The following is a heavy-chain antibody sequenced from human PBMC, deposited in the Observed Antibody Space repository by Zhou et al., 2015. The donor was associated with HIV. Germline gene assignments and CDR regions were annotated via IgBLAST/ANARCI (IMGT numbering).Heavy chain of an antibody. CDR3: AKRVQKQLVRSRYYGLDV. V-gene: IGHV3-9*01. J-gene: IGHJ6*02. CDR2: ISWNSGSI. CDR1: GFTFDDYA. D-gene: IGHD6-13*01. Sequence: EVQLVESGGGLVQPGRSLRLSCAASGFTFDDYAMHWVRQAPGKGLEWVSGISWNSGSIGYAGSVKGRFTISRDNAKNSLYMQMNSLRGEDTALYYCAKRVQKQLVRSRYYGLDVWGQGTTVTVSS.